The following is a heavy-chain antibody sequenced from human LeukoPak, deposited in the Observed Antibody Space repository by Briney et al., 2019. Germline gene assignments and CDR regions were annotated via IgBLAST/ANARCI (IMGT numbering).Heavy chain of an antibody. CDR3: ARGLFLAYCGGDCSSSGYYYMDV. CDR2: MNPNSGNT. V-gene: IGHV1-8*03. D-gene: IGHD2-21*02. Sequence: GASVKVSCKASGYTFTSYDINWVRQATGQGLEWMGWMNPNSGNTGYAQKFQGRVTITRNTSISTAYMELSSLRSEDTAVYYCARGLFLAYCGGDCSSSGYYYMDVWGKGTTVTVSS. J-gene: IGHJ6*03. CDR1: GYTFTSYD.